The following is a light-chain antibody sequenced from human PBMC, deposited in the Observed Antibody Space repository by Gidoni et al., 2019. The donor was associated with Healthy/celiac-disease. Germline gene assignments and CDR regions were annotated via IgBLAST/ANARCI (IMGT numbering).Light chain of an antibody. CDR1: SNNVGNQG. CDR3: SAWDSSLSAWV. V-gene: IGLV10-54*01. J-gene: IGLJ3*02. Sequence: QAGLTQPPSVSKGLRQTATLTCTGNSNNVGNQGAAWLQQHQGHPPNLLTYRNNTRPSGISERLSASRSGNTASLTITGLQPEDEADYYCSAWDSSLSAWVFGGGTKLTVL. CDR2: RNN.